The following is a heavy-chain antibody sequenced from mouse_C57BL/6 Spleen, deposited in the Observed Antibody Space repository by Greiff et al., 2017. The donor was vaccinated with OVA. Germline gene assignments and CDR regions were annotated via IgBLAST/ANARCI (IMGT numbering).Heavy chain of an antibody. J-gene: IGHJ4*01. D-gene: IGHD2-3*01. V-gene: IGHV1-18*01. CDR2: INPNNGGT. CDR1: GYTFTDYN. Sequence: EVQLQQSGPELVKPGASVKIPCKASGYTFTDYNMDWVKQSHGKSLEWIGDINPNNGGTIYNQKFKGKATLTVDKSSSTAYMELRSLTSEDTAVYYCARGVDDGYPLAMDYWGQGTSVTVSS. CDR3: ARGVDDGYPLAMDY.